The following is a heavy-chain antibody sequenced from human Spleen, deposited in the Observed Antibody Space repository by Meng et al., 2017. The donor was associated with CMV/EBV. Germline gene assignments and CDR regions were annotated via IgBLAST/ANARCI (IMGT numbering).Heavy chain of an antibody. Sequence: GESLKISCAASEFTFSNFAMSWVRQAPGRGLAWVSAITASGGSTYYADSVKGRFTVSRDNSKNTLYLQMNSLRAEDTALYYCARDDVLMVYASLDVWGQGTTVTVSS. D-gene: IGHD2-8*01. CDR3: ARDDVLMVYASLDV. J-gene: IGHJ6*02. V-gene: IGHV3-23*01. CDR1: EFTFSNFA. CDR2: ITASGGST.